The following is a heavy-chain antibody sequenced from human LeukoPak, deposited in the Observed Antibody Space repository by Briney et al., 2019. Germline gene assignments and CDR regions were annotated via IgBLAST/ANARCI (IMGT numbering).Heavy chain of an antibody. V-gene: IGHV4-31*03. CDR3: ARDLRSSSSSGINYYGMDV. CDR1: GGSISSGGYY. Sequence: SQTLSLTCTVSGGSISSGGYYWSWIRQHPGKGLEWIGYIYYSGSTYYNPSLKSRVTISVDTSKNQFSLKLSSVTAADTAVYYCARDLRSSSSSGINYYGMDVWGQGTTVTVSS. D-gene: IGHD6-6*01. J-gene: IGHJ6*02. CDR2: IYYSGST.